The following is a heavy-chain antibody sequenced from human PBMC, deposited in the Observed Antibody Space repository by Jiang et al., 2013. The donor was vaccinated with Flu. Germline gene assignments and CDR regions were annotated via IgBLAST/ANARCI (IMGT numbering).Heavy chain of an antibody. CDR2: IYYSGST. V-gene: IGHV4-59*01. Sequence: SGPGLVKPSETLSLTCTVSGGSISSYYWSWIRQPPGKGLEWIGYIYYSGSTNYNPSLKSRVTISVDTSKNQFSLKLSSVTAADTAVYYCASINPADILTGYYPFDPWGQGTLVTVSS. J-gene: IGHJ5*02. CDR1: GGSISSYY. D-gene: IGHD3-9*01. CDR3: ASINPADILTGYYPFDP.